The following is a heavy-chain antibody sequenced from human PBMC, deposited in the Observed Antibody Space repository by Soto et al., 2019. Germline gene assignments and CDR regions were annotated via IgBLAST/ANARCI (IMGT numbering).Heavy chain of an antibody. CDR1: GYTFTGYY. CDR3: ARETLEQGYYYGMDV. CDR2: INPKSGDT. D-gene: IGHD1-1*01. Sequence: ASVKVSCKASGYTFTGYYIHWVRQAPGQGLEWMGWINPKSGDTKYAQKFQGRVTMTRNTSISTAYMELSSLRSEDTAVYYCARETLEQGYYYGMDVWGQGTTVTVSS. J-gene: IGHJ6*02. V-gene: IGHV1-2*02.